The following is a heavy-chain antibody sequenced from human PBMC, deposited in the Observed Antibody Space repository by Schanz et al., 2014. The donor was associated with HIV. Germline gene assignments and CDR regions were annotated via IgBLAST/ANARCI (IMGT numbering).Heavy chain of an antibody. V-gene: IGHV3-33*07. CDR1: GFNLINHW. D-gene: IGHD2-21*01. CDR3: TREGNYYGGSVPGH. CDR2: IWYDGTNK. J-gene: IGHJ4*02. Sequence: LQLAESGGRLEQPGGSLRLSCAASGFNLINHWMSWVRQAPGKGLEWVAIIWYDGTNKYYADSVKGRFTISRDNSKNTLFLQMSRLRVEDTATYYCTREGNYYGGSVPGHWGQGTLVTVSS.